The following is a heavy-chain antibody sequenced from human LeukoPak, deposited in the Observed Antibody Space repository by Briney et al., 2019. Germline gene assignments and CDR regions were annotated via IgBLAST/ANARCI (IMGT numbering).Heavy chain of an antibody. J-gene: IGHJ4*02. CDR1: GGSISTSSYY. D-gene: IGHD1-26*01. CDR2: IYYGGSS. CDR3: PSGLFPTYSATYLVVSGNDY. V-gene: IGHV4-39*01. Sequence: PSETLSLTCTVSGGSISTSSYYWGWIRQPPGKGLDWIGSIYYGGSSYYNPSLRSRVSISVDTSKNQFSLKLTSVTAADTAVYYCPSGLFPTYSATYLVVSGNDYWGQGTLVTVSS.